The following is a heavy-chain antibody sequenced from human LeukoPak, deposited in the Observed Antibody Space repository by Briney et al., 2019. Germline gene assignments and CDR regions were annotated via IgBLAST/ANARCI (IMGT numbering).Heavy chain of an antibody. D-gene: IGHD6-13*01. Sequence: SETLSPTCTVSGGSISSSSYYWGWIRQPPGKGLEWIGSIYYSGSTYYNPSLKSRVTISVDTSKNQFSLKLSSVTAADTAVYYCARPVGSSWYHWFDPWGQGTLVTVSS. CDR2: IYYSGST. J-gene: IGHJ5*02. CDR1: GGSISSSSYY. V-gene: IGHV4-39*01. CDR3: ARPVGSSWYHWFDP.